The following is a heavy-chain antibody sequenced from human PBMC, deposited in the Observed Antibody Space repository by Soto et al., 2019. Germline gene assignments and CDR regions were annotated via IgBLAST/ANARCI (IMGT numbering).Heavy chain of an antibody. D-gene: IGHD5-18*01. Sequence: QVQLVQSGAEVKKPGSSVKVSCKASGGTFSSYAISWVRQAPRQGLEWMGGIIPIFGTANYAQKFQGRVTITADESTSTAYMELSSLRSEDTAVYYCARWDTAMVDSGGGFYGMDVWGQGTTVTVSS. V-gene: IGHV1-69*01. CDR1: GGTFSSYA. CDR2: IIPIFGTA. J-gene: IGHJ6*02. CDR3: ARWDTAMVDSGGGFYGMDV.